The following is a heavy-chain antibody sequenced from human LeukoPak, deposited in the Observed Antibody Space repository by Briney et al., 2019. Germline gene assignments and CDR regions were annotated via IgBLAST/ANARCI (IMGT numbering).Heavy chain of an antibody. D-gene: IGHD3-16*01. Sequence: PGRSLRLSCAASGFTFSSYGMHWVRQAPGKGLEWVAVIWYDGSNKYYADSAKGRFTISRGNSKNTLYLQMNSLRAEDTAVYYCARDGGLNWFDPWGQGTLVTVSS. CDR3: ARDGGLNWFDP. CDR1: GFTFSSYG. V-gene: IGHV3-33*01. CDR2: IWYDGSNK. J-gene: IGHJ5*02.